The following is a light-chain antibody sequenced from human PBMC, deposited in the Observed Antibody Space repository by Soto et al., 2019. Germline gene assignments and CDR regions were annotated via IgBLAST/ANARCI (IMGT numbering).Light chain of an antibody. J-gene: IGLJ1*01. V-gene: IGLV1-47*01. Sequence: QSGLTQPPSASGTPGQRVTISCSGSSSNIGSNYVYWYQQLPGTAPKLLIYKNNQRPSGVPDRFSGSKSGTSASLAISGLRSEDEADYHCATWDDRLTGHYVFGTGTKLTVL. CDR3: ATWDDRLTGHYV. CDR1: SSNIGSNY. CDR2: KNN.